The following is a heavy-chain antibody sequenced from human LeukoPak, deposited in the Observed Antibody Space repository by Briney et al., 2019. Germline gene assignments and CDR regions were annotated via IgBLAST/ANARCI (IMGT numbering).Heavy chain of an antibody. CDR2: IYSGGST. Sequence: PGGSLRLSCAASGFTFSSNYMSWVRQAPGKGLEWVSVIYSGGSTYYADSVKGRFTISRDNSKNTLYLQMNSLRAEDTAVYYCARGRYSSGWAFDYWGQGTLVTVSS. J-gene: IGHJ4*02. D-gene: IGHD6-19*01. V-gene: IGHV3-53*01. CDR1: GFTFSSNY. CDR3: ARGRYSSGWAFDY.